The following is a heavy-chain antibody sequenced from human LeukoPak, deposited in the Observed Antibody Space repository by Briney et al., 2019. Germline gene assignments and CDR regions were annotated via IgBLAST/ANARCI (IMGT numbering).Heavy chain of an antibody. CDR1: AFTFSDYY. J-gene: IGHJ4*02. D-gene: IGHD3-22*01. CDR3: ARAMNHYDSSGTYYAIPSTY. V-gene: IGHV3-11*04. Sequence: PGGSLRLSCAASAFTFSDYYMSWIRQAPGKGLEWVSYISRSGTTIYYADSVKGRFTISRDNAKNSLYLQMNSLRAEDTAVYYCARAMNHYDSSGTYYAIPSTYWGQGTLVTVSS. CDR2: ISRSGTTI.